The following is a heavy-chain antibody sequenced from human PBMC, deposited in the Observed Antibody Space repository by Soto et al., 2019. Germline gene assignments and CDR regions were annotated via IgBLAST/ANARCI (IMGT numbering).Heavy chain of an antibody. CDR3: ARDPTHYDSSGYPVPAYYFHH. CDR2: IIPIFGTA. D-gene: IGHD3-22*01. Sequence: SVKVSCKASGGTFSSYAISWVRQAPGQGLEWMGGIIPIFGTANYAQKFQGRVTITADESTSTAYMELSSLRSEDTAVYYCARDPTHYDSSGYPVPAYYFHHWGQGTLVTVSS. J-gene: IGHJ1*01. CDR1: GGTFSSYA. V-gene: IGHV1-69*13.